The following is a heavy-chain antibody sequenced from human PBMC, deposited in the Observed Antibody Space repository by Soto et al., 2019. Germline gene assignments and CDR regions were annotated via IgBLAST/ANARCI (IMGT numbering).Heavy chain of an antibody. D-gene: IGHD6-13*01. CDR2: ISYDGSNK. Sequence: GGSLRLSCAASGFTFSSYAMHWVRQAPGKGLEWVAVISYDGSNKYYADSVKGRFTISRDNSKNTLYLQMNSLRAEDTAVYYCARVGYSSSWQRNSSEDIDHWGQGTLVTVSS. CDR1: GFTFSSYA. CDR3: ARVGYSSSWQRNSSEDIDH. V-gene: IGHV3-30-3*01. J-gene: IGHJ4*02.